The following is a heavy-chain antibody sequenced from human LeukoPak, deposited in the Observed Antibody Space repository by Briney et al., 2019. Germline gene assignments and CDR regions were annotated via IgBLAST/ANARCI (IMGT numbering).Heavy chain of an antibody. D-gene: IGHD1-26*01. CDR1: GGSIESYY. J-gene: IGHJ1*01. CDR3: AAWGEAYFQH. Sequence: SETLSLTCSVSGGSIESYYWSWIRQPPGKGLEFIGYIAASGTTKHNPSLKSRVTLSMDTSKNQFSLKLRSVTAADTAVYYCAAWGEAYFQHWGQGTLVTVSS. V-gene: IGHV4-4*08. CDR2: IAASGTT.